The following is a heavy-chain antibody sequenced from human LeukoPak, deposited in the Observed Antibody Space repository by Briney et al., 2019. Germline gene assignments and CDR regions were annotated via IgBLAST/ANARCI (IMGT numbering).Heavy chain of an antibody. CDR1: GFTFSNYP. D-gene: IGHD3-22*01. CDR2: ISATGGST. CDR3: AKECGRDYDDRAFDI. V-gene: IGHV3-23*01. J-gene: IGHJ3*02. Sequence: GGSLRLSCAVSGFTFSNYPMNWVRQSPERGLEWVSAISATGGSTSYADSLKGRFTISRDNSKSTLYLQMSSLTAEDTAVYYCAKECGRDYDDRAFDIWGQGTMVTVSS.